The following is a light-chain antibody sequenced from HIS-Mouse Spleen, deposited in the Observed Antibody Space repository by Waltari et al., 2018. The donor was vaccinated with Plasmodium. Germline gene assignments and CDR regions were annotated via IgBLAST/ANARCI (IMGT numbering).Light chain of an antibody. V-gene: IGLV2-14*03. CDR2: DVS. Sequence: QSALTQPASVSGSPGQSSTLPCTGPSSDVGGSNYFSWYQQHPGKAPKLMIYDVSNRPSGVSNRFSGSKSGNTASLTISGLQAEDEADYYCSSYTSSSTVVFGGGTKLTVL. J-gene: IGLJ2*01. CDR1: SSDVGGSNY. CDR3: SSYTSSSTVV.